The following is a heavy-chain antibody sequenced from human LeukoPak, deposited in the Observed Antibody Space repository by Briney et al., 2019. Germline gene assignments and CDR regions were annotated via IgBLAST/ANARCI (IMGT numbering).Heavy chain of an antibody. Sequence: PSQTLSLTCAVSGGSISSGGYSWSWIRQPPGKGLEWIGYIYHSGSTYYNPSLKSRVTISVDRSKNQFSLELSSVTAADTAVYYCARACGGDCYAFDIWGQGTMVTVSS. CDR2: IYHSGST. J-gene: IGHJ3*02. D-gene: IGHD2-21*02. V-gene: IGHV4-30-2*01. CDR1: GGSISSGGYS. CDR3: ARACGGDCYAFDI.